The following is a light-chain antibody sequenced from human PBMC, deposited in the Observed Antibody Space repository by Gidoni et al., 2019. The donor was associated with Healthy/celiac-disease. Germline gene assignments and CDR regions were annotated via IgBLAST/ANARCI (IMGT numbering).Light chain of an antibody. CDR3: QQYNNWPSRA. V-gene: IGKV3-15*01. J-gene: IGKJ1*01. CDR1: QSVSRH. CDR2: GAS. Sequence: EIVMTQSPATLSVSPGERATLSCSASQSVSRHLAWSQQKPGQAPRLLIYGASTRASCTPAMFSGSGSGTEFTLTISSLQSEVFAVYYCQQYNNWPSRAFXQXTKVEIK.